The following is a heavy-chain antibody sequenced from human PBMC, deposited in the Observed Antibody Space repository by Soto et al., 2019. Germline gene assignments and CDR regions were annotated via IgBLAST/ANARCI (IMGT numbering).Heavy chain of an antibody. V-gene: IGHV3-30-3*01. Sequence: QVQLVESGGGVVQPGRSLRLSCAASGFTFSSYSIHWVRQAPGKGLEWVAVISYDGSNRYYADSVKGRFTISRDNSKNTLYLQMNSLRAEDTAVYYCASGAGIAVAATSFDYWGQGTLVTVSS. J-gene: IGHJ4*02. CDR3: ASGAGIAVAATSFDY. CDR2: ISYDGSNR. CDR1: GFTFSSYS. D-gene: IGHD6-19*01.